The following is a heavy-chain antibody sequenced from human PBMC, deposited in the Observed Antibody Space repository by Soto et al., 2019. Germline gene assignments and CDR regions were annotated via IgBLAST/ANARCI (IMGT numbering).Heavy chain of an antibody. J-gene: IGHJ3*02. CDR3: APHVSCSGGSCQYDAFAI. Sequence: PGGSLRLSCAASGFIFSSYALSWVRQAPGKGLEWVSAITADGGTYYADSVKGQFAMSRDTSESTLYLQMNSLGAEDTAAYYCAPHVSCSGGSCQYDAFAIRGQGTMVTVSS. CDR2: ITADGGT. CDR1: GFIFSSYA. D-gene: IGHD2-15*01. V-gene: IGHV3-23*01.